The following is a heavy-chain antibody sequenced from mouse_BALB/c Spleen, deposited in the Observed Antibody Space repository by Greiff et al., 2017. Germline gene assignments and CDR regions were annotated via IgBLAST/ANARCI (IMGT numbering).Heavy chain of an antibody. V-gene: IGHV5-6*01. Sequence: EVQGVESGGDLVKPGGSLKLSCAASGFTFSSYGMSWVRQTPDKRLEWVATISSGGSYTYYPDSVKGRFTISRDNAKNTLYLQMSSLKSEDTAMYYCARHYYGSSYEDFDYWGQGTTLTVSS. CDR2: ISSGGSYT. CDR3: ARHYYGSSYEDFDY. D-gene: IGHD1-1*01. CDR1: GFTFSSYG. J-gene: IGHJ2*01.